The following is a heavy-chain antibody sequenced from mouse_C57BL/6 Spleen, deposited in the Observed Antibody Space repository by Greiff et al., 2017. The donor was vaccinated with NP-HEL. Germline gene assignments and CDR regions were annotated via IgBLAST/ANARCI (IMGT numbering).Heavy chain of an antibody. CDR1: GYAFSSSW. CDR3: ARSAQATLAWFAY. Sequence: QVQLKQSGPELVKPGASVKISCKASGYAFSSSWMNWVKQRPGKGLEWIGRIYPGDGDTNYNGKFKGKATLTADKSSSTAYMQLSSLTSEDSAVYFCARSAQATLAWFAYWGQGTLVTVSA. J-gene: IGHJ3*01. CDR2: IYPGDGDT. V-gene: IGHV1-82*01. D-gene: IGHD3-2*02.